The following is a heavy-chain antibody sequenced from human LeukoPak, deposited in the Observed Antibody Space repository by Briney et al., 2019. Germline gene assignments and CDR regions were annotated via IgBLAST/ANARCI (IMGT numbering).Heavy chain of an antibody. Sequence: PGGSLRLSCAASGFTFSSYGMHWVRQAPGKGLEWVAFIRYDGSNKYYADSVKGRFTISRDNSKNTLYLQMNSLRAEDTAVYYCAKDIIAPGLFFDYWGQGTLVTVSS. CDR2: IRYDGSNK. D-gene: IGHD2/OR15-2a*01. J-gene: IGHJ4*02. CDR1: GFTFSSYG. CDR3: AKDIIAPGLFFDY. V-gene: IGHV3-30*02.